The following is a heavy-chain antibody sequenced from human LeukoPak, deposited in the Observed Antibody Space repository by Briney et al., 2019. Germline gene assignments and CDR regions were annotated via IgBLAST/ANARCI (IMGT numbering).Heavy chain of an antibody. Sequence: SETLSLTCTVSGGSISSHYWSWIRQPPGEGLEWIGYIYYSGSTNYNPSLKSRVTISVDTSKNQFSLKLSSVTAADTAVYYCAKTTLRFEAWLDPWGQGTLVTVSS. D-gene: IGHD3-3*01. J-gene: IGHJ5*02. CDR3: AKTTLRFEAWLDP. V-gene: IGHV4-59*11. CDR2: IYYSGST. CDR1: GGSISSHY.